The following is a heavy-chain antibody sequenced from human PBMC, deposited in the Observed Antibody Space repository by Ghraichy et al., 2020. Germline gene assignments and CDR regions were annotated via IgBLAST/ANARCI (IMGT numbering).Heavy chain of an antibody. CDR1: GYTFTSYD. Sequence: ASVKVSCKASGYTFTSYDINWVRQATGQGLEWMGWMNPNSGNTGYAQKVQGRVTMTRNTPISQAYMALSRLRSEDTAVYYSARDPYSSSTSGGMDVWGQGTTVTVSS. CDR2: MNPNSGNT. CDR3: ARDPYSSSTSGGMDV. D-gene: IGHD6-13*01. J-gene: IGHJ6*02. V-gene: IGHV1-8*01.